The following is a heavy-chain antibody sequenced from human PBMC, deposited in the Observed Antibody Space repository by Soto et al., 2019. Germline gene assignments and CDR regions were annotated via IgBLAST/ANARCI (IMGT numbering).Heavy chain of an antibody. CDR1: GFTVSSNY. V-gene: IGHV3-53*01. CDR3: ARVWGPYCSGGSCYGY. D-gene: IGHD2-15*01. J-gene: IGHJ4*02. Sequence: GGSLRLSCAASGFTVSSNYMSWVRQAPGKGLEWVSVIYSGGSTYYADSVKGRFTISRDNSKNTLYLQMNSLRAEDTAVYYCARVWGPYCSGGSCYGYWGQGTLVTVSS. CDR2: IYSGGST.